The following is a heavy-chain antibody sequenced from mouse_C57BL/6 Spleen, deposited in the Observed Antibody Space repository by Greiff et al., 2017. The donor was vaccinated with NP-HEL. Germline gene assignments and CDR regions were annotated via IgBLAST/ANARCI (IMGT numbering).Heavy chain of an antibody. Sequence: EVQLQESGPGLVKPSQSLSLTCSVTGYSITSGYYWNWIRQFPGNKLEWMGYISYDGSNNYNPSLKNRISITRDTSKNQFFLKLNSVTTEDTATYYCARTLQIYYYGSSPFAYWGQRTLVTVSA. J-gene: IGHJ3*01. CDR2: ISYDGSN. CDR1: GYSITSGYY. CDR3: ARTLQIYYYGSSPFAY. D-gene: IGHD1-1*01. V-gene: IGHV3-6*01.